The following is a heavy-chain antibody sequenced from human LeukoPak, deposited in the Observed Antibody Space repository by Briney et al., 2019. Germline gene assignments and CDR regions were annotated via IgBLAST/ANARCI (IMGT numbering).Heavy chain of an antibody. CDR3: ARDLREDPYYFDY. J-gene: IGHJ4*02. Sequence: SETLSLTCTGSGGSISGYYWSWIRQPPGKGMKWIGNIYHSGSISYNPSLKSRVTISVDTSKNQFSLKLSSVTAADTAVYYCARDLREDPYYFDYWGQGTLVTVSS. V-gene: IGHV4-59*01. D-gene: IGHD5/OR15-5a*01. CDR1: GGSISGYY. CDR2: IYHSGSI.